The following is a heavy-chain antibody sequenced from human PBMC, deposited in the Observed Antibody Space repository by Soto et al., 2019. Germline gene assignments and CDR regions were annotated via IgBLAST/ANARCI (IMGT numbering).Heavy chain of an antibody. CDR2: IWYDGSNK. J-gene: IGHJ3*02. CDR1: GFTFSRYG. Sequence: GGSLRLSCAASGFTFSRYGMHWVRQAPGKGLEWVAVIWYDGSNKYYADSVKGRFTISRDNSKNTLYLQMNSLRAEDTAVYYCARDNTMQLRAFDIWGQGTMVTVSS. D-gene: IGHD3-10*01. V-gene: IGHV3-33*01. CDR3: ARDNTMQLRAFDI.